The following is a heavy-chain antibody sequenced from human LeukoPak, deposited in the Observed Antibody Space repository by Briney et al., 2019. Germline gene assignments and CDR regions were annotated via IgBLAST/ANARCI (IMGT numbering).Heavy chain of an antibody. CDR2: ISHSGST. CDR1: NGSFSAYY. D-gene: IGHD2-15*01. V-gene: IGHV4-34*01. CDR3: ARRYCSGGSCYMRGYYGMDV. J-gene: IGHJ6*04. Sequence: SETLSLTCAVSNGSFSAYYWSWIRQSPGTGLQWIGEISHSGSTNYNPSLKLRVSISLDTSKNQFSLRLSSVSAADTAVYFCARRYCSGGSCYMRGYYGMDVWATGTTVIVSS.